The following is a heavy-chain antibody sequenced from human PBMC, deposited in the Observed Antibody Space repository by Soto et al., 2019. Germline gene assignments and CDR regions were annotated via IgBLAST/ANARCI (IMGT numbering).Heavy chain of an antibody. Sequence: SETLSLTCTVSDGSISPYYWAWIRQPPGKGLEWVGYIYYSGSTSYNPSLKSRVTLSLETSKSQFSLRLSSVTASDTAVYYCASLNFDILTGYYAFDRSGQATMVTVSS. CDR3: ASLNFDILTGYYAFDR. V-gene: IGHV4-59*08. J-gene: IGHJ3*01. CDR1: DGSISPYY. CDR2: IYYSGST. D-gene: IGHD3-9*01.